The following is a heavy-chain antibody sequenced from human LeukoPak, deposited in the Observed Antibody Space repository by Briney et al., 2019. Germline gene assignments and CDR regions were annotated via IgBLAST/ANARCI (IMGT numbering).Heavy chain of an antibody. CDR2: IYTSGST. Sequence: SETLSLTCTVSGGSIGSGSYYWSWIRQPAGKGLEWIGRIYTSGSTNYNPSLKSRVTISVDTSKNQFSLKLSSVTAADTAVYYCARDWAYSSSLPHYGMDVWGQGTTVTVSS. CDR3: ARDWAYSSSLPHYGMDV. D-gene: IGHD6-6*01. J-gene: IGHJ6*02. CDR1: GGSIGSGSYY. V-gene: IGHV4-61*02.